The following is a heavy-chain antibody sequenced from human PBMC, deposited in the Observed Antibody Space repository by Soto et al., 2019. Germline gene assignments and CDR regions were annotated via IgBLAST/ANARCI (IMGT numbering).Heavy chain of an antibody. D-gene: IGHD2-15*01. CDR3: ARALRYCSGGSRYSNSYDTSGASDAFDI. CDR1: GYPFTGYY. V-gene: IGHV1-2*04. Sequence: XSVKVSCKASGYPFTGYYMHWVRQAPGQGLEWMGWINPNSGGTNYAQKFQGWVTMTRDTSISTAYMELSRLRSDDTAVYYCARALRYCSGGSRYSNSYDTSGASDAFDICGQRTMVTVSS. CDR2: INPNSGGT. J-gene: IGHJ3*02.